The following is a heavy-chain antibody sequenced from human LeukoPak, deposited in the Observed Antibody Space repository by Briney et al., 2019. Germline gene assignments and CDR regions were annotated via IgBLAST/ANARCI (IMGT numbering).Heavy chain of an antibody. Sequence: PSETLSLTCTVSGGSISSYYWSWIRQPPGKGLEWIGYIYYSGSTNYNPSLKSRVTISVDTSKNQFSLKLSSVTAADTAVYYCARGNVADSSGYYAHSWYFDLWGRGTLVTVSS. D-gene: IGHD3-22*01. V-gene: IGHV4-59*01. J-gene: IGHJ2*01. CDR1: GGSISSYY. CDR3: ARGNVADSSGYYAHSWYFDL. CDR2: IYYSGST.